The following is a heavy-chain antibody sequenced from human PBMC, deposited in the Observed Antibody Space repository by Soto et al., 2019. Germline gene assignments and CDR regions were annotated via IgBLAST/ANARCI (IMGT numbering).Heavy chain of an antibody. CDR1: GFTFSSYS. D-gene: IGHD6-19*01. Sequence: EVQLVESGGGLVQPGGSLRLSCVASGFTFSSYSMNWVRQAPGKGLVWVSYISSSSSTIAYADSVKGRFTISRDNAKNALYLQMSIMRVEDTAVYYCGRDSMGWYWYFDIWGRCTLVTVSS. V-gene: IGHV3-48*01. CDR2: ISSSSSTI. CDR3: GRDSMGWYWYFDI. J-gene: IGHJ2*01.